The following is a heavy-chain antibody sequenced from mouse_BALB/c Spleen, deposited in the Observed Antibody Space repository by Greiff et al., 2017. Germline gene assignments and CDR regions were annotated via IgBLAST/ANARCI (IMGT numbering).Heavy chain of an antibody. V-gene: IGHV14-3*02. J-gene: IGHJ4*01. CDR2: IDPANGNT. D-gene: IGHD2-4*01. CDR1: GFNIKDTY. Sequence: VQLQQSGAELVKPGASVKLSCTASGFNIKDTYMHWVKQRPEQGLEWIGRIDPANGNTKYDPKFQGKATITADTSSNTAYLQLSSLTSEDTAVYYCARGNYDYFYYAMDYWGQGTSVTVSS. CDR3: ARGNYDYFYYAMDY.